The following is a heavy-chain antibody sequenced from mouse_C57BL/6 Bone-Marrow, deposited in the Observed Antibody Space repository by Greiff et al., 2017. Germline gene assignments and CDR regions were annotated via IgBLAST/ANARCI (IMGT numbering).Heavy chain of an antibody. Sequence: EVQLVESGGGLVKPGGSLKLSCAASGFTFSSYAMSWVRQTPEKRLEWVATISDGGSYTYYPDNVKGRFTISRDNAKNNLYLQMSHLKSEDTAMYYCARGGGYYYGSRYFDVWGTGTTVTVSS. D-gene: IGHD1-1*01. J-gene: IGHJ1*03. CDR2: ISDGGSYT. CDR3: ARGGGYYYGSRYFDV. CDR1: GFTFSSYA. V-gene: IGHV5-4*01.